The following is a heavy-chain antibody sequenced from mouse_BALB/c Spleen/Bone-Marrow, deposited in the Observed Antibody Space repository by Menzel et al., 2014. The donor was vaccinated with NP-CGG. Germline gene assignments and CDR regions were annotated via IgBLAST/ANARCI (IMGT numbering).Heavy chain of an antibody. J-gene: IGHJ1*01. CDR1: GFTFSDYY. Sequence: EVQVVESGGGLVKPGGSLKLSCAASGFTFSDYYMYWVRQTPEKRLEWVATISDGGSYTYYPDSVKGRFTISRDNAKNNLYLQMSSLKSEDTAMYYCARFYYYGSSYFDVRGAGTTVTVSS. D-gene: IGHD1-1*01. V-gene: IGHV5-4*02. CDR2: ISDGGSYT. CDR3: ARFYYYGSSYFDV.